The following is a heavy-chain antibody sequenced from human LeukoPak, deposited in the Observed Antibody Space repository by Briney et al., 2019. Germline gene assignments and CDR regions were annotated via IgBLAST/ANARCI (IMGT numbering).Heavy chain of an antibody. CDR2: ISSSSSYT. CDR1: GFTFSDYY. Sequence: GGSLRLSRAASGFTFSDYYMSWLRQAPGKGLEWVSYISSSSSYTNYADSVKGRFTISRDNAKNSLYLQMNSLRAEDTAVYYCARELGYCSGGSCYSDYWGQGTLVTVSS. CDR3: ARELGYCSGGSCYSDY. V-gene: IGHV3-11*06. J-gene: IGHJ4*02. D-gene: IGHD2-15*01.